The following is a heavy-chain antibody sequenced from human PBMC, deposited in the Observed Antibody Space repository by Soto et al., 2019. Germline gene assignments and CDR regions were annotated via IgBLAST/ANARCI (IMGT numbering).Heavy chain of an antibody. D-gene: IGHD2-8*01. J-gene: IGHJ6*02. CDR2: INPKSGGT. Sequence: ASVKVSCKASGYSFTDYHIHWVRHAPGQGLEWLGRINPKSGGTSTAQKFQGWVTMTTDTSISTASMELTRLTSDDTAIYYCARGDSTDCSNGVCSFFYNHDMDVWGQGTTVTVSS. CDR3: ARGDSTDCSNGVCSFFYNHDMDV. CDR1: GYSFTDYH. V-gene: IGHV1-2*04.